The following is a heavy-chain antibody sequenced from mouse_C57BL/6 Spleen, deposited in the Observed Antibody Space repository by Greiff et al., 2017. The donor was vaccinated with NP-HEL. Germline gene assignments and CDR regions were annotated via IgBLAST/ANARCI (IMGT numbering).Heavy chain of an antibody. CDR2: ISSGSSTI. J-gene: IGHJ3*01. V-gene: IGHV5-17*01. CDR1: GFTFSDYG. Sequence: EVKLMESGGGLVKPGGSLKLSCAASGFTFSDYGMHWVRQAPEKGLEWVAYISSGSSTIYYADTVKGRFPISRDNAKNTLFLQMTSLRSEDTAMYYCASGYYGSSPFAYWGQGTLVTVSA. D-gene: IGHD1-1*01. CDR3: ASGYYGSSPFAY.